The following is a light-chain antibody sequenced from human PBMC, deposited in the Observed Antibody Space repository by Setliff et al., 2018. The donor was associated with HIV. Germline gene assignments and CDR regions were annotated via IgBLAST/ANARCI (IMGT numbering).Light chain of an antibody. Sequence: QSVLTQPASVSGSPGQSITISCTGTSSDVGGYNYVSWYQQHPGKAPKLMIYDVSKRPSGVSNRFSGSKSGNTASLTISGLQAEDEAGYYCSSYTSSSTFVFGTGTKVTVL. J-gene: IGLJ1*01. CDR3: SSYTSSSTFV. CDR1: SSDVGGYNY. CDR2: DVS. V-gene: IGLV2-14*01.